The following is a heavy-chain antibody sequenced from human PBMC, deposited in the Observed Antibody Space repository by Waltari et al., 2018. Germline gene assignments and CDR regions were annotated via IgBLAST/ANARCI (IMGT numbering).Heavy chain of an antibody. CDR2: ISYDGSNK. Sequence: QVQLVESGGGVVQPGRSLRLSCAASGFTFSSYAKHWVRQAPGKGLGWVSVISYDGSNKYYADSVKGRFTISRDNSKNTLYLQMNSLRAEDTAVYYCARDFEVVPAATLDYWGQGTLVTVSS. CDR1: GFTFSSYA. V-gene: IGHV3-30-3*01. D-gene: IGHD2-2*01. CDR3: ARDFEVVPAATLDY. J-gene: IGHJ4*02.